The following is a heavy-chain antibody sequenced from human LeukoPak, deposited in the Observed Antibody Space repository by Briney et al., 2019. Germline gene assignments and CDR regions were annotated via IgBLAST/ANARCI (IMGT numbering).Heavy chain of an antibody. CDR1: GYTFTSYY. J-gene: IGHJ6*03. D-gene: IGHD4-17*01. CDR2: INPSGGST. Sequence: GSVKVSCKASGYTFTSYYMHWVRQAPGQGLEWMGIINPSGGSTSYAQKFQGRVTMTRDMSTSTVYMELSSLRSEDTAVYYCARNGDYGYYYYYMDVWGKGTTVTVSS. V-gene: IGHV1-46*01. CDR3: ARNGDYGYYYYYMDV.